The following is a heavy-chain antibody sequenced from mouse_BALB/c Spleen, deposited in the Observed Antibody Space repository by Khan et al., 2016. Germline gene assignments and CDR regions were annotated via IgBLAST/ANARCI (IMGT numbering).Heavy chain of an antibody. V-gene: IGHV1-87*01. CDR1: GYTFTSYW. CDR2: IYPGDGDT. Sequence: VQLQESGAELARPGASVKLSCKASGYTFTSYWMQWVKQRPGQGLEWIGAIYPGDGDTRYTQEFKGKATLTADKSSSTAYMQLSSLASEDSAVYYCARGWDGYFDVWGAGTTVTVSS. CDR3: ARGWDGYFDV. J-gene: IGHJ1*01. D-gene: IGHD2-3*01.